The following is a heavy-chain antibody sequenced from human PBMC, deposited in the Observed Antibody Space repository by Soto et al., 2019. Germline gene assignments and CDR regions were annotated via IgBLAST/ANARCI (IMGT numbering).Heavy chain of an antibody. Sequence: PGGSLRLSCAASGFPFDDYAMHWVRQAPGKGLEWVSGIHWNSGGMGYADSVKGRFTVSRDNAKNPLYLQMNSLRLEDTALYYCVKETGNYYDSSGYYFDYWGQGTLVTVSS. J-gene: IGHJ4*02. D-gene: IGHD3-22*01. CDR3: VKETGNYYDSSGYYFDY. V-gene: IGHV3-9*01. CDR2: IHWNSGGM. CDR1: GFPFDDYA.